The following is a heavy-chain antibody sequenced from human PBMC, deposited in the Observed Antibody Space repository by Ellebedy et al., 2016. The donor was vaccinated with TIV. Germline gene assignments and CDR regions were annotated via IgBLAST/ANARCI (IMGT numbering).Heavy chain of an antibody. J-gene: IGHJ6*02. D-gene: IGHD3-10*01. CDR2: IYHSGST. CDR3: ARARVLGITMVRAYGMDV. CDR1: GGSISSSNW. V-gene: IGHV4-4*02. Sequence: SETLSLXXAVSGGSISSSNWWSWVRQPPGKGLEWIGEIYHSGSTNYNPSLKSRVTISVDKSKNQFSLKLSSVTAADTAVYYCARARVLGITMVRAYGMDVWGQGTTVTVSS.